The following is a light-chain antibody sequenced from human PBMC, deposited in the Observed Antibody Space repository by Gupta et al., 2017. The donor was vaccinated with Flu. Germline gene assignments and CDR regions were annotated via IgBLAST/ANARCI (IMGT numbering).Light chain of an antibody. CDR2: QAS. J-gene: IGKJ2*01. Sequence: DIQLTQSPSTLSASVGDTVTISCRASQSINNWFALYQQKPGKAPNLLIYQASSLENGVPSRFSGSGSGTEFTLTISSRQPDDFAIDYCHQYKSDSPYTFGQGTKLEIK. CDR1: QSINNW. V-gene: IGKV1-5*03. CDR3: HQYKSDSPYT.